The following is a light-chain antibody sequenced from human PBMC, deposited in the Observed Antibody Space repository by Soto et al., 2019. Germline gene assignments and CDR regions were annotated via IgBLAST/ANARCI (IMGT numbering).Light chain of an antibody. Sequence: QSVLTQPPSASGTPGQRVTLSCSGSSSNIGSNTVNWYQQLPGTAPKLLIYSHNQRPSGVPDRFSGSKSGTSASLAISGLQSEDEADYYCAAWDDSLNGVVFGGGTKLTVL. V-gene: IGLV1-44*01. CDR1: SSNIGSNT. CDR2: SHN. CDR3: AAWDDSLNGVV. J-gene: IGLJ2*01.